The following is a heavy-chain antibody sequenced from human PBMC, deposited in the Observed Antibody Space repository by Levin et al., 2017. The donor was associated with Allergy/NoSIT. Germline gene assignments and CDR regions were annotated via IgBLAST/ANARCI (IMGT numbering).Heavy chain of an antibody. V-gene: IGHV1-18*01. J-gene: IGHJ6*02. CDR2: ISAYNGNT. Sequence: RGESLKISCKASGYTFTSYGISWVRQAPGQGLEWMGWISAYNGNTNYAQKLQGRVTMTTDTSTSTAYMELRSLRSDDTAVYYCARRAIYYYGMDVWGQGTTVTVSS. D-gene: IGHD2-2*01. CDR1: GYTFTSYG. CDR3: ARRAIYYYGMDV.